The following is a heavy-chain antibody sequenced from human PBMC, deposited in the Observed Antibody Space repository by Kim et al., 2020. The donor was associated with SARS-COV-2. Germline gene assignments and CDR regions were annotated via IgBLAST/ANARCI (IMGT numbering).Heavy chain of an antibody. Sequence: RGSGGSTYYADSVKGRFTISRDNSKNTLYLQMNSLRAEDTAVYYCAKRFYWGQGTLVTVSS. J-gene: IGHJ4*02. CDR2: RGSGGST. CDR3: AKRFY. V-gene: IGHV3-23*01.